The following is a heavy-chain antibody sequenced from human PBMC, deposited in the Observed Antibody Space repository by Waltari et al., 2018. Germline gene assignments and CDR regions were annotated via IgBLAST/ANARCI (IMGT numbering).Heavy chain of an antibody. CDR1: GYTFTSDD. J-gene: IGHJ4*02. CDR2: VNPDSGNT. Sequence: QVQLVQSGAEVKKPGASVKVSCKASGYTFTSDDINWVREATGQGLEWLGWVNPDSGNTGYAQKFQGRFTMTRNTSISTAYMELSSLRSEYTAGDYCARGGPDYWGQGTLVTVSS. V-gene: IGHV1-8*01. CDR3: ARGGPDY.